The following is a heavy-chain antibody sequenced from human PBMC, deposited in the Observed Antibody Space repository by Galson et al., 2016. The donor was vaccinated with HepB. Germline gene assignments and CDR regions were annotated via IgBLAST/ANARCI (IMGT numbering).Heavy chain of an antibody. Sequence: SETLSLTCAVSGYSISSGYYWGWIRQPPGKGLEWIGSLYHSGSANYNPSLKSRVTISVDTSKNQCSLKLNSVTAADTAIYFCARDTYCYDTSGYPQRVFDYWGQGTLVTVSS. CDR1: GYSISSGYY. D-gene: IGHD3-22*01. J-gene: IGHJ4*02. CDR2: LYHSGSA. V-gene: IGHV4-38-2*02. CDR3: ARDTYCYDTSGYPQRVFDY.